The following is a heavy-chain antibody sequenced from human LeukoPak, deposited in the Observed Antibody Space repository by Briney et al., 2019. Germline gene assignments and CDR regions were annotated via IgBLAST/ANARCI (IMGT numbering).Heavy chain of an antibody. CDR2: IYYGGST. V-gene: IGHV4-39*01. J-gene: IGHJ4*02. Sequence: SETLSPTCTVSGGSISSSSYYWGWIRQPPGKGQQWIGSIYYGGSTYYNPSLKSRVTISVDTSKNQFSLKLSSVTAADTAVYYCASGKETTDCYDSSGYLYYFDYWGQGTLVTVSS. D-gene: IGHD3-22*01. CDR3: ASGKETTDCYDSSGYLYYFDY. CDR1: GGSISSSSYY.